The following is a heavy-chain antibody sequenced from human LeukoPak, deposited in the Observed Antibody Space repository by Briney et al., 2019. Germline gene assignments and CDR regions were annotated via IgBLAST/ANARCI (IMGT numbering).Heavy chain of an antibody. CDR3: ARTTTVSFDY. CDR2: ISTYNGNN. V-gene: IGHV1-18*01. J-gene: IGHJ4*02. D-gene: IGHD4-17*01. Sequence: ASVKVSCKASGYTFTNYGISWVRQAPGQGLEWMGWISTYNGNNNYAQKFQGRVTMTKDISTSTAYVELRSLTSDDTAAYYCARTTTVSFDYWGQGTLVTVSS. CDR1: GYTFTNYG.